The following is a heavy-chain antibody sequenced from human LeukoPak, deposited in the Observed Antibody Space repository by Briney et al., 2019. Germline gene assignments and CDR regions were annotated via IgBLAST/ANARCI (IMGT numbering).Heavy chain of an antibody. CDR1: GYTFTRYC. Sequence: GASVTVSYKASGYTFTRYCMHWVRQAPGQALEKMGWINPNRGGTNYPQKFQGRVTMNRDTSISPASMQLSSLRSDDTAVCYCARGDGHSDPWGEETLVTVSS. CDR2: INPNRGGT. D-gene: IGHD5-24*01. CDR3: ARGDGHSDP. V-gene: IGHV1-2*02. J-gene: IGHJ5*02.